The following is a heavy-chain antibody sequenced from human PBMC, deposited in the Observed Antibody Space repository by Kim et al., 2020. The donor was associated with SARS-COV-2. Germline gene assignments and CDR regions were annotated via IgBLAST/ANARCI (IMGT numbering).Heavy chain of an antibody. J-gene: IGHJ4*02. D-gene: IGHD1-26*01. V-gene: IGHV4-34*01. Sequence: SETLSLTCAVYGGSFSGYYWSWIRQPPGKGLEWIGEINHSGSTNYNPSLKSRVTISVDTSKNQFSLKLSSVTAADTAVYYCARGRGTEGWELLLDYWGQGTLVTVSS. CDR3: ARGRGTEGWELLLDY. CDR2: INHSGST. CDR1: GGSFSGYY.